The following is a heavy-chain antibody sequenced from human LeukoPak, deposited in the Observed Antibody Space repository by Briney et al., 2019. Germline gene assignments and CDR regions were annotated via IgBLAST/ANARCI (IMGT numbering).Heavy chain of an antibody. V-gene: IGHV3-23*01. CDR3: AKERGSGSSQPLDY. CDR2: ISGSGGST. Sequence: GGSLRLSCAASGFSFSTYTMRWVRQAPGKGLEWVSAISGSGGSTYYADSVKGRFTISRDNSKNTLYLQMNSLRAEDTAVYYCAKERGSGSSQPLDYWGQGTLVTVSS. J-gene: IGHJ4*02. CDR1: GFSFSTYT. D-gene: IGHD3-10*01.